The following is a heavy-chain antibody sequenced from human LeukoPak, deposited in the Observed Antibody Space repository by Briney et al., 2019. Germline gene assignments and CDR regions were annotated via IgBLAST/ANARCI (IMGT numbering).Heavy chain of an antibody. D-gene: IGHD1-26*01. V-gene: IGHV1-2*06. CDR1: GYTLTDYY. CDR2: INPNSGGT. Sequence: ASVKVSCKASGYTLTDYYMHWVRQAPGQGLEWMGRINPNSGGTNYAQKFQGRVTMTRDTSTSTVYMELSSLRSEDTAVYYCARKGIVGATMDYWGQGTLVTVSS. J-gene: IGHJ4*02. CDR3: ARKGIVGATMDY.